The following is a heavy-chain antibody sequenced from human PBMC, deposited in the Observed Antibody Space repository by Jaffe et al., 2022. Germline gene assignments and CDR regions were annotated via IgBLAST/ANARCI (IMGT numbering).Heavy chain of an antibody. CDR3: AKDKSDYYTSFDY. Sequence: EVQLLESGGGLVQPGGSLRLSCATSGFFFSSYDMSWVRQAPGKGLEWVSAISGSGTTTYYADSVKGRFTISRDKSKNTLNLQMNSLRAEDTAIYYCAKDKSDYYTSFDYWGQGTLVTVSS. D-gene: IGHD4-17*01. J-gene: IGHJ4*02. CDR1: GFFFSSYD. V-gene: IGHV3-23*01. CDR2: ISGSGTTT.